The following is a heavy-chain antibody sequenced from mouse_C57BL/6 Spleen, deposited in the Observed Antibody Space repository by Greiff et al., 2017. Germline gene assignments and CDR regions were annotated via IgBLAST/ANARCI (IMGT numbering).Heavy chain of an antibody. Sequence: QVQLQQPGAELVKPGASVKLSCKASGYTFTSYWMHWVKQRPGQGLEWIGMIHPNSGSTNYNETFKSKATLTVDKSSSTAYMQLSSLTSEDSAVYYCASYGSSPYYFDYWGQGTTRTVSS. J-gene: IGHJ2*01. D-gene: IGHD1-1*01. CDR1: GYTFTSYW. CDR3: ASYGSSPYYFDY. V-gene: IGHV1-64*01. CDR2: IHPNSGST.